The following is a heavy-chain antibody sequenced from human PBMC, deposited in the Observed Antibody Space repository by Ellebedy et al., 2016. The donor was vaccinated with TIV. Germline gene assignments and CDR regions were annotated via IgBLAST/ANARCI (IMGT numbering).Heavy chain of an antibody. CDR2: ISGSGGST. J-gene: IGHJ4*02. V-gene: IGHV3-23*01. D-gene: IGHD2-21*02. CDR3: AALSCSGDDCYAFDY. Sequence: GESLKISCAASGFTFSSSAMSWVRQAPGKGLEWVSGISGSGGSTYYADSVKGRLAISIDNSKDTLYLQMNSLRAEDTAVYYCAALSCSGDDCYAFDYWGQGTLVTVSS. CDR1: GFTFSSSA.